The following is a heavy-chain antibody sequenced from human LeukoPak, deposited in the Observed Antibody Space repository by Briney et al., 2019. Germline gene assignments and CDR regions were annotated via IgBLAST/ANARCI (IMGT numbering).Heavy chain of an antibody. Sequence: PSETLSLTCTVSGGSISSYYWSWIRQPPGKGLEWIGEVHLDGRTNFNPSLKSRLTMSVDLSDNHVSLKLTTVTAADTAVYYCAREGGFYRPLDYSGQGTLVTVSS. CDR1: GGSISSYY. CDR3: AREGGFYRPLDY. D-gene: IGHD6-25*01. J-gene: IGHJ4*02. CDR2: VHLDGRT. V-gene: IGHV4-59*12.